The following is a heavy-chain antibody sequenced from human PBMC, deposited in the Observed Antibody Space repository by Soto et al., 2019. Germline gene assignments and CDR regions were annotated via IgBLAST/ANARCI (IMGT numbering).Heavy chain of an antibody. Sequence: QSGGSLRLSCEASGFSVSTNYMSWVRQAPGKGLEWVSVIFTGETTDYADSVKGRFTISRDNSKNTLYLHMNNLRVEDTAVYYCASEYFDNTGFYQFYFDYWGQGTVVTVSS. V-gene: IGHV3-53*01. CDR3: ASEYFDNTGFYQFYFDY. J-gene: IGHJ4*02. CDR2: IFTGETT. CDR1: GFSVSTNY. D-gene: IGHD3-22*01.